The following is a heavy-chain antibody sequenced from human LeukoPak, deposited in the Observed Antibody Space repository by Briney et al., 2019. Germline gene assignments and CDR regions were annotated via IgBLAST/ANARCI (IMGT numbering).Heavy chain of an antibody. J-gene: IGHJ4*02. CDR2: INHSGST. CDR3: ARAPGRRRRKYSSGWYDY. D-gene: IGHD6-19*01. Sequence: PSETLSLTCAVYGGSFSGYYWSWIRQPPGKGLEWIGGINHSGSTNYNPSLKSRVTISVDTSKNQFSLKLSSVTAADTAVYYCARAPGRRRRKYSSGWYDYWGQGTLVTVSS. V-gene: IGHV4-34*01. CDR1: GGSFSGYY.